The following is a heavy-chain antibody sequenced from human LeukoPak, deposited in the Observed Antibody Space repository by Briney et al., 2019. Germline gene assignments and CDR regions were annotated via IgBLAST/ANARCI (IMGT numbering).Heavy chain of an antibody. D-gene: IGHD2-2*01. Sequence: PGRSLRLSCAASGFTFSSYGMHWVRQAPGKGLEGVAVISYDGSNKYYADSVKGRFTISGDNSKNTLYLQMNSLRAEDTAVYYCAKELGGVVVPAALDYWGQGTLVTVSS. CDR2: ISYDGSNK. J-gene: IGHJ4*02. CDR1: GFTFSSYG. CDR3: AKELGGVVVPAALDY. V-gene: IGHV3-30*18.